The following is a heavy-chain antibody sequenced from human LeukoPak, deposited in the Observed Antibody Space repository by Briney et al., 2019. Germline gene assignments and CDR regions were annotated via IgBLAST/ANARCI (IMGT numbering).Heavy chain of an antibody. Sequence: GGSLRLSCAASGFTFSSYGMHWVRQAPGKGLEWVAVISYDGSNKYYADSVKGRFTISRDNSKNTLYLQMNSLRAEDTAVYYRAKGKHVDIVATVDYWGQGTLVTVSS. V-gene: IGHV3-30*18. CDR2: ISYDGSNK. D-gene: IGHD5-12*01. CDR3: AKGKHVDIVATVDY. CDR1: GFTFSSYG. J-gene: IGHJ4*02.